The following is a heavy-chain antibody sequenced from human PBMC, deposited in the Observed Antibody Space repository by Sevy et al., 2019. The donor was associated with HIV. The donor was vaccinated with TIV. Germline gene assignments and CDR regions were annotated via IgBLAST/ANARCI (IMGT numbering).Heavy chain of an antibody. CDR3: ARDHGHGGWLVDY. Sequence: SETLSLTCTVSGGSVSSGSYYWTWIRQPPGKGLEWIGYIYKSWRTNYNPSLKSRVTLSVDTSKNQFSLKLSSVTAADTAVYYCARDHGHGGWLVDYWGQGTLVTVSS. CDR1: GGSVSSGSYY. V-gene: IGHV4-61*01. D-gene: IGHD6-19*01. CDR2: IYKSWRT. J-gene: IGHJ4*02.